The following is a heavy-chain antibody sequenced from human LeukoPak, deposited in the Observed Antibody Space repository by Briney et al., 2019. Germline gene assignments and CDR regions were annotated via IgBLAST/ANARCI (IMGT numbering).Heavy chain of an antibody. V-gene: IGHV4-34*01. CDR2: INHSGST. D-gene: IGHD6-13*01. CDR1: GGSFSGYY. CDR3: ARGSGYSSSKPIDY. Sequence: SETLSLTCAVYGGSFSGYYWSWIRQPPGKGLEWIGEINHSGSTNYNPSLKSRVTISVDTSKNQFSLKLSSVTAADTAVHYCARGSGYSSSKPIDYWGQGTLVTVSS. J-gene: IGHJ4*02.